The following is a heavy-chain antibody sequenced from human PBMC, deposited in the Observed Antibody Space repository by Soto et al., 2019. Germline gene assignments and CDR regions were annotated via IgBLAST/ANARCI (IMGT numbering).Heavy chain of an antibody. D-gene: IGHD6-19*01. CDR2: ISYDGSKK. J-gene: IGHJ5*02. Sequence: QVQLVESGGGVVQPGRSLRLSCAASGFTFSSYAMHWVRQAPGKGLEWVAVISYDGSKKYYADSVKGRFTISRDNSKNTLYLQMNSLRAEDTDVYYCASDFERSYSSCWSWGQGTLVTVSS. CDR3: ASDFERSYSSCWS. V-gene: IGHV3-30-3*01. CDR1: GFTFSSYA.